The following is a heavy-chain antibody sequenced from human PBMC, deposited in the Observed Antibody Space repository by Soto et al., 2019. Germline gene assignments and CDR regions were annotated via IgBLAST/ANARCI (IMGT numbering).Heavy chain of an antibody. Sequence: EVQLLDSGGGLVQPGGSLRLSCEASGFTFSSYALSSAISWVRQAPGKGLEWVSTLSDTTYYADSVRGRFTISRDNSENTLYLQMNSLRVEDTAIYYCARSLGPSSHCFDHWGQGTLVTVSS. D-gene: IGHD2-2*01. V-gene: IGHV3-23*01. CDR3: ARSLGPSSHCFDH. CDR1: GFTFSSYA. CDR2: LSDTT. J-gene: IGHJ4*02.